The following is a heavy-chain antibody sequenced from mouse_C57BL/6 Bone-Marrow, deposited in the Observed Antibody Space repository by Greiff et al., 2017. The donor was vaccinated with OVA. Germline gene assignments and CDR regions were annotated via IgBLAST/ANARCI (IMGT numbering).Heavy chain of an antibody. J-gene: IGHJ3*01. CDR2: ISSGSSTI. CDR1: GFTFSDYG. D-gene: IGHD2-1*01. V-gene: IGHV5-17*01. CDR3: ASGNLFAY. Sequence: DVKLVESGGGLVKPGGSLKLSCAASGFTFSDYGMHWVRQAPEKGLEWVAYISSGSSTIYYADTVKGRFTISRDNAKNTLFLQMTSLRSEDTAMYYCASGNLFAYWGQGTLVTVSA.